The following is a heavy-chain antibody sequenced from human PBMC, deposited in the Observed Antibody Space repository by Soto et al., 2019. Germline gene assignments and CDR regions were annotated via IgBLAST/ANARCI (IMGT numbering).Heavy chain of an antibody. J-gene: IGHJ4*02. Sequence: EVQLVESGGGLVQPGRSLRLSCAASGFTFDDYAMHWVRQAPGKGLEWVSGISWNSGSIGYADSVKGRFTISRDNAKNSLYLQMNSLTAEDTALYYCAKGEGSSGYYSLFDYWGQGTLVTVSS. CDR3: AKGEGSSGYYSLFDY. V-gene: IGHV3-9*01. CDR2: ISWNSGSI. D-gene: IGHD3-22*01. CDR1: GFTFDDYA.